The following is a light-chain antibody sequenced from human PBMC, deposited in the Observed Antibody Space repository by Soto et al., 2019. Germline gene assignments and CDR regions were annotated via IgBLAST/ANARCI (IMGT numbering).Light chain of an antibody. Sequence: EIVMTQSPATLSVSPGERATLSCRASQSVSSNLAWYQQKPGQAPRLLIYGASTRATGIPARFSGSGSGTEFPLAISSLQSEDFAVYYGQQYNNWPPITFGQGTRLEIK. CDR1: QSVSSN. CDR2: GAS. V-gene: IGKV3-15*01. CDR3: QQYNNWPPIT. J-gene: IGKJ5*01.